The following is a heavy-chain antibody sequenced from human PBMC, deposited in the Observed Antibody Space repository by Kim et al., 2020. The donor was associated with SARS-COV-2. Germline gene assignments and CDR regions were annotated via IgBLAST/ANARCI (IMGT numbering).Heavy chain of an antibody. CDR2: GGST. V-gene: IGHV3-23*01. Sequence: GGSTYYADSVKGRFTISRDNSKNTLYLQMNSLRAEDTAVYYCAKDRAFDIWGQGTMVTVSS. CDR3: AKDRAFDI. J-gene: IGHJ3*02.